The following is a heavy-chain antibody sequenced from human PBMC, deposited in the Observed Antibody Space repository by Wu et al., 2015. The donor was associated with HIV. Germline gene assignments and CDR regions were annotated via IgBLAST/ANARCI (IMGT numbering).Heavy chain of an antibody. CDR1: GYTFTSYG. CDR2: ISAYNGNT. D-gene: IGHD3-9*01. CDR3: ARDKAYYDILTGYLPFDY. V-gene: IGHV1-18*01. J-gene: IGHJ4*02. Sequence: QVQLVQSGAEVKKLGASVKVSCKASGYTFTSYGITWVRQAPGQGLEWMGWISAYNGNTNYAQKVQGRVTMTTDTSTSTAYMELRSLRSDDTAVYYCARDKAYYDILTGYLPFDYWGQGTLVTVSS.